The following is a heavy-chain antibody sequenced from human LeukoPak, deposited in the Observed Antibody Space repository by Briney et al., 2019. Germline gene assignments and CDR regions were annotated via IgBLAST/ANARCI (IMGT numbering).Heavy chain of an antibody. V-gene: IGHV4-59*08. CDR1: SGSISSYY. CDR3: ARGTYDFWSGYYYYGMDV. Sequence: SETLSLTCTASSGSISSYYWSWIRQPPGKGLEWIGYIYYSGSTNYNPSPKSRVTISVDTSKNQFSLKLSSVTAADTAVYYCARGTYDFWSGYYYYGMDVWGQGTTVTVSS. J-gene: IGHJ6*02. CDR2: IYYSGST. D-gene: IGHD3-3*01.